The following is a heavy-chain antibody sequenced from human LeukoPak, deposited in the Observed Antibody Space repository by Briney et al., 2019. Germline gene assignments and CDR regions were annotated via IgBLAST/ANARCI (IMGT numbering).Heavy chain of an antibody. CDR1: GFTFSNYW. V-gene: IGHV3-74*01. J-gene: IGHJ4*02. D-gene: IGHD2-21*01. Sequence: GGSLRLSCAASGFTFSNYWMHWVRQAPGKGLVWVARITSDGIDTSYADSVRGRFTISRDNAKNMLYLQMNSLRAEDTAVYYCARRDCGGDCQGHWGQGTLVTVSS. CDR2: ITSDGIDT. CDR3: ARRDCGGDCQGH.